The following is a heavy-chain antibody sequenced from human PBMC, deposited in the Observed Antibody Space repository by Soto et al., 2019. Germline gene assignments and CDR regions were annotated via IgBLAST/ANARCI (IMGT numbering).Heavy chain of an antibody. CDR3: AKDRGGHYYDSSGYWVTFDY. CDR1: GFTFSSYA. V-gene: IGHV3-23*01. Sequence: GGSLRLSCAASGFTFSSYAMSWVRQAPGKGLEWVSAISGSGGSTYYADSVKGRLTISRDNSKNKLYLQMNSLRAEDTAVYYCAKDRGGHYYDSSGYWVTFDYWGQGTLVTVSS. CDR2: ISGSGGST. D-gene: IGHD3-22*01. J-gene: IGHJ4*02.